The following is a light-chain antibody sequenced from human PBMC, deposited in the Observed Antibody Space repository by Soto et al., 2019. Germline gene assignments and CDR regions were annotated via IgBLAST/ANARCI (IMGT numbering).Light chain of an antibody. CDR2: GAS. CDR3: QQYNEWPET. Sequence: EIVMTQSPATLSVSPGERATLSCRASQSVSSNLAWYQQKPGQAPSLLIHGASTRATGIPGRFSGSGSGTEFTLIISSLQSEDFAVYYCQQYNEWPETFGQGTKVDI. V-gene: IGKV3-15*01. J-gene: IGKJ1*01. CDR1: QSVSSN.